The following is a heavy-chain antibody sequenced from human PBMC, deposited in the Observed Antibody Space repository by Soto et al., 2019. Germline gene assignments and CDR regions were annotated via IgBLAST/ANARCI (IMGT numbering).Heavy chain of an antibody. J-gene: IGHJ6*02. CDR2: IIPIFGTA. V-gene: IGHV1-69*12. CDR3: AQTVTNNYYTGMDV. D-gene: IGHD4-17*01. Sequence: QVQLVQSGAEVKKPGSSVKVSCKASGGTFSSYAISWVRQAPGQGLEWMGGIIPIFGTADYAQKFQGRVTITADESTSTGYMQASSLRSEDTPVYYCAQTVTNNYYTGMDVWGQGTTVTVSS. CDR1: GGTFSSYA.